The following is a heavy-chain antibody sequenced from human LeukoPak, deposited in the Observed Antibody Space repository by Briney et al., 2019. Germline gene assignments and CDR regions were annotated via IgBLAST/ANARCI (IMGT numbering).Heavy chain of an antibody. Sequence: PGGSLRLSCAASGFTFSGYWISWVRQAPGKGLEWLANTNQDGSEKYYVDSVKGRFTISRDNAKNSLSLQLGSLRVEDTAVYYCARESTAGYNSSWYGFRNWGQGTLVSVSS. CDR2: TNQDGSEK. V-gene: IGHV3-7*01. J-gene: IGHJ1*01. CDR3: ARESTAGYNSSWYGFRN. D-gene: IGHD6-13*01. CDR1: GFTFSGYW.